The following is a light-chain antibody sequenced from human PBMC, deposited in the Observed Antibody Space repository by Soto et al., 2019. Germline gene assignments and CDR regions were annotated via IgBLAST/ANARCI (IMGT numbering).Light chain of an antibody. J-gene: IGLJ1*01. Sequence: QSVLTQPPSVSGAPGQRVSISCTGSTSNIGAPYDVHWYQHLPGVAPKLLIYGDNNRPSGVPDRFSGSKSGTSASLAITSLQAEDEADYYCQSYDISLHNYVFGTGTKVTVL. V-gene: IGLV1-40*01. CDR1: TSNIGAPYD. CDR2: GDN. CDR3: QSYDISLHNYV.